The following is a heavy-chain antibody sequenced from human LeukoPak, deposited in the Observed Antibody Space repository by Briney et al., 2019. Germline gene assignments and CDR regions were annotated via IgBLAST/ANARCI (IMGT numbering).Heavy chain of an antibody. CDR2: IIPIFDIV. V-gene: IGHV1-69*04. D-gene: IGHD1-14*01. Sequence: GASVKVSCKASGGTFNNYAITWVRQAPGQGLEWMGRIIPIFDIVNYTQKFQGRVTITADTITNTAYMELSSLRSEDTAVYFCAGAPAGMDVWGQGTTVIVSS. CDR1: GGTFNNYA. J-gene: IGHJ6*02. CDR3: AGAPAGMDV.